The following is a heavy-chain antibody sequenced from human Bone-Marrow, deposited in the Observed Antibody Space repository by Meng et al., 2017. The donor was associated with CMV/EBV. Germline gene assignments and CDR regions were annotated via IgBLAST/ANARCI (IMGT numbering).Heavy chain of an antibody. J-gene: IGHJ5*02. Sequence: ASVKVSCKSSGGNFNGYSISWVRQAPGQGLEWMGWINPNSGGTDYAQKFQGRVTMTRDTSISTAYMELSRLRSDDTAVYYCARPIGSFRFDPWGQGTLVTVSS. V-gene: IGHV1-2*02. CDR2: INPNSGGT. CDR3: ARPIGSFRFDP. D-gene: IGHD3-22*01. CDR1: GGNFNGYS.